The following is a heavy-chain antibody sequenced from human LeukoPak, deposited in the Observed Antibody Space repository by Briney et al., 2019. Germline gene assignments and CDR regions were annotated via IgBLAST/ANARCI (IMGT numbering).Heavy chain of an antibody. CDR1: GGTFSSYA. CDR2: IIPIFGTA. CDR3: ASRGVVGTIDY. D-gene: IGHD6-19*01. V-gene: IGHV1-69*13. Sequence: SVKVSCKASGGTFSSYAISWVRQAPGQGLEWMGGIIPIFGTANYAQKFQGRVTITADESTSTAYMELSSLRSEDTAVYYCASRGVVGTIDYGAQGPLATVSS. J-gene: IGHJ4*02.